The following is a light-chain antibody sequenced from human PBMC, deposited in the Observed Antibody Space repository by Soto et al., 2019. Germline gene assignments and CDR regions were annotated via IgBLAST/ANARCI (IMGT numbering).Light chain of an antibody. CDR1: SGSVSPSHY. CDR2: STN. J-gene: IGLJ3*02. V-gene: IGLV8-61*01. CDR3: VLYMGSGIWV. Sequence: QTVVTQEPSFSVSPGGTVTLTCDLSSGSVSPSHYPSWYQQTPGQAPRTLIYSTNTRSSGVPDRFSGSIRGNKAALTITGAQADDESDDYCVLYMGSGIWVFGGGTKLTVL.